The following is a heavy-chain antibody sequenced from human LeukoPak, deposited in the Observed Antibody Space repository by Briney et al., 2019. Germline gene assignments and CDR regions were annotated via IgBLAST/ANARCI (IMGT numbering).Heavy chain of an antibody. CDR1: GYTLTELS. D-gene: IGHD3-3*01. CDR2: FDPEDGET. Sequence: GASVKVSCKVSGYTLTELSMHWVRQAPGKGLEWMGGFDPEDGETIYAQKFQGRVTMTEDTSTSTAYMELRSLRSDDTAVYYCARNGAPYYDFWSGFDWFDPWGQGTLVTVSS. CDR3: ARNGAPYYDFWSGFDWFDP. J-gene: IGHJ5*02. V-gene: IGHV1-24*01.